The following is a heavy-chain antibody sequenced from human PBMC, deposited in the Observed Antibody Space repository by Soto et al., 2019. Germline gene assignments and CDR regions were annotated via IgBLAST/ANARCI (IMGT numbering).Heavy chain of an antibody. CDR3: ARGGDSGSYYSVGYNWFDP. Sequence: QVQLQQWGAGLLKPSETLSLTCAVYGGSFSGYYWSWIRQPPGKGLEWIGEINHSGSTNYNPSLKSRVTISVDTSKNQFSLKLSSVTAADTAVYYCARGGDSGSYYSVGYNWFDPWGQGTLVTVSS. V-gene: IGHV4-34*01. J-gene: IGHJ5*02. CDR2: INHSGST. D-gene: IGHD1-26*01. CDR1: GGSFSGYY.